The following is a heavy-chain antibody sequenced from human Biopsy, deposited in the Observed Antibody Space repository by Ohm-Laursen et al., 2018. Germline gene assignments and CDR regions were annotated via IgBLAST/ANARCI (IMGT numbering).Heavy chain of an antibody. CDR3: ARWYGDLFYYYNGMDV. CDR2: ITSRTSST. V-gene: IGHV3-11*06. CDR1: GGSWDFHY. D-gene: IGHD3-10*01. J-gene: IGHJ6*02. Sequence: GTLSLTCTVNGGSWDFHYWSWVRQSPGKGLEWVSSITSRTSSTYYADSVKGRVTISRDNANSSVSLQMNNLRVDDTAVYYCARWYGDLFYYYNGMDVWGQGTTVTVSS.